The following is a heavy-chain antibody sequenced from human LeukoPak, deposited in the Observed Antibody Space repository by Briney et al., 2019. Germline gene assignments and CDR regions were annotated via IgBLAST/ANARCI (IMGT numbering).Heavy chain of an antibody. CDR3: ARERYYYDSSAYYGY. V-gene: IGHV3-11*01. CDR1: GFTFSDYY. D-gene: IGHD3-22*01. J-gene: IGHJ4*02. Sequence: GGSLRLSWTASGFTFSDYYMSWIRQAPGKGLEWVSYISSRGSTIYYADSVKGRFTISRDNAKNSLYLQMNSLRAEDTAVYYCARERYYYDSSAYYGYWGQGTLVTVSS. CDR2: ISSRGSTI.